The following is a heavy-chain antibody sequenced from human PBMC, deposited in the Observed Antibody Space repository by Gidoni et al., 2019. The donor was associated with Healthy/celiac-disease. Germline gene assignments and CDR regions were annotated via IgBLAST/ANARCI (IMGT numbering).Heavy chain of an antibody. CDR2: IGTAGDT. J-gene: IGHJ6*03. D-gene: IGHD2-15*01. CDR3: ARAHGYCSGGSCYSYYYYMDV. Sequence: EVQLVESGGGLVHPWGSLILSCSASGFTFSRYDMHWVRQATGKGLEWVSAIGTAGDTYYPGSVKGRFTISRENAKNSLYIQMNSLRAGDTAVYYCARAHGYCSGGSCYSYYYYMDVWGKGTTVTVSS. CDR1: GFTFSRYD. V-gene: IGHV3-13*04.